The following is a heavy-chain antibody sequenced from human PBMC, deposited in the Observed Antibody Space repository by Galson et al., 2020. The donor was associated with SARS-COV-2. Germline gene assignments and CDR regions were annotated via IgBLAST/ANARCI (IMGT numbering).Heavy chain of an antibody. CDR2: ISSSSSYI. Sequence: GESLKISCAASGFTFSSYSMNWVRQAPGRGLEWVSSISSSSSYIYYADSVKGRFTISRDNAKNSLYLQMNSLRAEDTAVYYCARDTAMVSTILFDHWGQGTLVTVSS. D-gene: IGHD5-18*01. J-gene: IGHJ4*02. CDR3: ARDTAMVSTILFDH. V-gene: IGHV3-21*01. CDR1: GFTFSSYS.